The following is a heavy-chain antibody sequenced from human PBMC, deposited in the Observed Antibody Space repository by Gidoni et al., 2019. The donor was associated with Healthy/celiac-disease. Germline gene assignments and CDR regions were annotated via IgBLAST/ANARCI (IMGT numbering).Heavy chain of an antibody. J-gene: IGHJ4*02. CDR2: FDPEDGET. CDR3: ATVGGVVTMGCNFDY. Sequence: QVQLVQCGAEVETPGASVKVSCQVSGYTRTELSMHWVRQAPGKGLEWMGGFDPEDGETIYAQEFQGRVTRTEETSTDTAYMELSSLRSEDTAVYFCATVGGVVTMGCNFDYWGQGTLVTVSS. D-gene: IGHD3-3*01. CDR1: GYTRTELS. V-gene: IGHV1-24*01.